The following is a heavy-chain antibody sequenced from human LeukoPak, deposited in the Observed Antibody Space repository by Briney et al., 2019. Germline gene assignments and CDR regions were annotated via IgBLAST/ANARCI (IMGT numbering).Heavy chain of an antibody. Sequence: GASAKVSCKASGFTFTSSAVQWVRQARGQRLEWIGWIVVGSDNIDYAQKFQERVTITRDMSTTTAYMELSSLRSEDTAVYYCAADIDYYDGSGYYKNFDYWGQGTLVTVSS. CDR3: AADIDYYDGSGYYKNFDY. CDR2: IVVGSDNI. V-gene: IGHV1-58*01. D-gene: IGHD3-22*01. CDR1: GFTFTSSA. J-gene: IGHJ4*02.